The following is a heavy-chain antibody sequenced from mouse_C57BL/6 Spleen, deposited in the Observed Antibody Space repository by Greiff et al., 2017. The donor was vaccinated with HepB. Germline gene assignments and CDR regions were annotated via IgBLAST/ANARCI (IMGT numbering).Heavy chain of an antibody. D-gene: IGHD2-5*01. J-gene: IGHJ2*01. V-gene: IGHV1-82*01. CDR1: GYAFSSSW. CDR2: IYPGDGDT. CDR3: ARSGSNYEGFDY. Sequence: VKLMESGPELVKPGASVKISCKASGYAFSSSWMNWVKQRPGKGLEWIGRIYPGDGDTNYNGKFKGKATLTEDKSSSTAYMQLSSLTSEDSAVYFCARSGSNYEGFDYWGQGTTLTVSS.